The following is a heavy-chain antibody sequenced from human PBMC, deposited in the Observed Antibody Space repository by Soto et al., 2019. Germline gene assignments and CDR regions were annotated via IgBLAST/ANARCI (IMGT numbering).Heavy chain of an antibody. D-gene: IGHD5-18*01. Sequence: QVHLVHSGAEVKKPGASVKVSCQASGYTFSSYHMHWVRQAPGQGLEWMGVINPFYGETRYAQKFQGRVTMTRDTSTSTVYMELSILRSEDTAVYYCARARGISFGYNYLDHWGQGTLVTVSS. J-gene: IGHJ5*02. CDR3: ARARGISFGYNYLDH. CDR2: INPFYGET. V-gene: IGHV1-46*01. CDR1: GYTFSSYH.